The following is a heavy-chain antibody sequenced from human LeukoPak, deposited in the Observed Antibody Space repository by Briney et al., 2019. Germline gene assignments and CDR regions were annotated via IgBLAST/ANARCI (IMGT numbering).Heavy chain of an antibody. V-gene: IGHV4-39*01. Sequence: SETLSLTCTVSGGSISSRPYCWGWIRQPPVKGLEWLGSFYYSGSTSYRSSLKSRLSISVDTSKNQISLKLSSVTAADTAVYYCARLVVSSWYHEVLLGRDYWGQGTLVTVSS. CDR3: ARLVVSSWYHEVLLGRDY. CDR1: GGSISSRPYC. D-gene: IGHD6-13*01. J-gene: IGHJ4*02. CDR2: FYYSGST.